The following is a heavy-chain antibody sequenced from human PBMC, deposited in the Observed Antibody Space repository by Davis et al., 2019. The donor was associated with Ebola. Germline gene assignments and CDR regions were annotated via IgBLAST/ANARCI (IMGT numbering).Heavy chain of an antibody. Sequence: GGSLRLSCAASGFTFSSYEMNWVRQASGKGLEWVGRIRSKANSYATAYAASVKGRFTISRDDSKNTAYLQMNSLKTEDTAVYYCSVTVAAFDIWGQGTMVTVSS. CDR3: SVTVAAFDI. V-gene: IGHV3-73*01. D-gene: IGHD1-14*01. CDR1: GFTFSSYE. J-gene: IGHJ3*02. CDR2: IRSKANSYAT.